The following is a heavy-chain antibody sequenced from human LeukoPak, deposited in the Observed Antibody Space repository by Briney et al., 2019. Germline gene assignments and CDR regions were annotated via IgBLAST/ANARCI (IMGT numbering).Heavy chain of an antibody. CDR3: ARIAMVAATQWFDP. J-gene: IGHJ5*02. CDR2: IYTSGST. V-gene: IGHV4-61*02. D-gene: IGHD2-15*01. Sequence: PSETLSLTCTVSGGSISSGSYYWSWMRQPAGKGLEWIGRIYTSGSTNYNPSLKSRVTISVDTSTNQFSLKLSSVTAADTAVYYCARIAMVAATQWFDPWGQGTLVTVSS. CDR1: GGSISSGSYY.